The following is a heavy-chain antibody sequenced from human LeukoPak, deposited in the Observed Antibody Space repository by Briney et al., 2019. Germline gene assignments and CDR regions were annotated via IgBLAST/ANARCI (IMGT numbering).Heavy chain of an antibody. V-gene: IGHV5-51*01. CDR1: GYSFTSYW. D-gene: IGHD4-17*01. Sequence: GESLKISCKGSGYSFTSYWIGWVRQMPGKGLEWMGIIYPGDSDTRYSPSFQGQVTISADKSISTAYLQWSSLKASDTAMYYCARQRRDYGDYVGYYYYMDVWGKGTTVTVSS. CDR2: IYPGDSDT. J-gene: IGHJ6*03. CDR3: ARQRRDYGDYVGYYYYMDV.